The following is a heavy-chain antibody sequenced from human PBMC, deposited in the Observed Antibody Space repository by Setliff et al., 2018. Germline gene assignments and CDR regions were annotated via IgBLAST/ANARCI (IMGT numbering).Heavy chain of an antibody. CDR2: IHYRGTT. CDR1: GASINSGSNY. CDR3: ARTGTYRYFDS. D-gene: IGHD1-7*01. J-gene: IGHJ4*02. V-gene: IGHV4-39*01. Sequence: SETLSLTCTVSGASINSGSNYWGWIRQPPGKGLEWIGRIHYRGTTYSNASLASRLTLSVNTSKNQFSLKLTSVTASDTAVYYCARTGTYRYFDSWGQGIRVTVSS.